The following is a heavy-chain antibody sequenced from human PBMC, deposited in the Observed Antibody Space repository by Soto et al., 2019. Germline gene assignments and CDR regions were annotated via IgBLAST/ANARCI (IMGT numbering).Heavy chain of an antibody. Sequence: QVQLVESGGGVVQPGRSLRLSCAASGFTFSSYGMHWVRQAPGKGLEWVAVIWYDGSNKYYADSVKGRFTISRDNSKNTLYLQMNSLRAEDTAVYYCARGYGDYAGVDYWGQGTLVTVSS. CDR2: IWYDGSNK. D-gene: IGHD4-17*01. CDR1: GFTFSSYG. J-gene: IGHJ4*02. CDR3: ARGYGDYAGVDY. V-gene: IGHV3-33*01.